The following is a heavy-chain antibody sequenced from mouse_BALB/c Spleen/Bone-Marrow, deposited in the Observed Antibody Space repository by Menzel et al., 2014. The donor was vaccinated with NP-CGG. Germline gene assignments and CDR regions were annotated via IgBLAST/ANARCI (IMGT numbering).Heavy chain of an antibody. J-gene: IGHJ4*01. Sequence: DVQLQESGPDLVKPSQSLSLTCTVTGYSIASGYTWHWIRQFPGNTLEWMGYIHYSGTTNYNPSLKSRISITRDTSENQFFLQLNFVTTEDTATYYCAITTVVNAMDYWGQGTSVTVSS. CDR1: GYSIASGYT. D-gene: IGHD1-1*01. CDR3: AITTVVNAMDY. CDR2: IHYSGTT. V-gene: IGHV3-1*02.